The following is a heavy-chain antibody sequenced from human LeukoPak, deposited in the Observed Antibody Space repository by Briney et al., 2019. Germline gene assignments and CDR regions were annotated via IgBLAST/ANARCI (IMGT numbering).Heavy chain of an antibody. CDR3: AKDRGDKYVAYMGRYDN. V-gene: IGHV3-23*01. J-gene: IGHJ4*02. D-gene: IGHD5-12*01. CDR1: GFTFSSYA. CDR2: ISGSGGST. Sequence: GGSLRLSCAASGFTFSSYAMNWVRQVPGKGLEWVSAISGSGGSTYYAESVKGRFTISRDNSKNTLYLQMNSLRAEDTALYYCAKDRGDKYVAYMGRYDNWGQGTLVTVSS.